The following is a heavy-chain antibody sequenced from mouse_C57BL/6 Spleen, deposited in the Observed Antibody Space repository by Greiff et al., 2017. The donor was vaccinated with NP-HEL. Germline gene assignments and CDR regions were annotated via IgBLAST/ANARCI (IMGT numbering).Heavy chain of an antibody. CDR1: GYAFSSSW. CDR2: IYPGDGDT. D-gene: IGHD2-4*01. CDR3: ARGDYDPWFAY. V-gene: IGHV1-82*01. J-gene: IGHJ3*01. Sequence: QVQLKESGPELVKPGASVKISCKASGYAFSSSWMNWVKQRPGQGLEWIGRIYPGDGDTNYNGKFEGKATLTADKSSSTAYMQLSSLTSEDSAVYFCARGDYDPWFAYWGQGTLVTVSA.